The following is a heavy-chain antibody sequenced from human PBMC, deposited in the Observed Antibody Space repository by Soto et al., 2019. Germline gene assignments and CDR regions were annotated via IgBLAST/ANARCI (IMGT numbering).Heavy chain of an antibody. V-gene: IGHV1-69*01. CDR3: ARVGLGAYDC. CDR2: IIPTLGTP. CDR1: GGIFSNFA. J-gene: IGHJ4*02. D-gene: IGHD7-27*01. Sequence: QVQLVQSGAEVKKPGSSVKVSCKASGGIFSNFAFNWMRQAPGQGLEWMGGIIPTLGTPHYAQKFLGRVTITADESTRTVYMEMSSLTVEDTDVYYCARVGLGAYDCWGQGALVSVSS.